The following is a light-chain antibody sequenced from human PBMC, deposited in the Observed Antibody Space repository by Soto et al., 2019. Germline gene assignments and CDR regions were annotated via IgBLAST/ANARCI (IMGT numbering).Light chain of an antibody. Sequence: DIQMTQSPSSLSASVGDRVTFTCRASQGIANGVAWYQQKPTKATKRLIYAASSLQSGVPSRFSGSRAGTEFALTISSLQPEDFGTYYCLQHNSYPLNFGGGTTVAI. V-gene: IGKV1-17*01. CDR1: QGIANG. CDR2: AAS. CDR3: LQHNSYPLN. J-gene: IGKJ4*01.